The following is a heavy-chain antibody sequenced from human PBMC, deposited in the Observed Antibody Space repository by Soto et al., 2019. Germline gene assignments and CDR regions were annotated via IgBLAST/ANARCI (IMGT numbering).Heavy chain of an antibody. J-gene: IGHJ5*02. CDR2: IDGGGYT. CDR3: ARGGGSAYVTPPISNWFDP. V-gene: IGHV3-53*02. CDR1: GFIVSRNY. Sequence: EVQLVETGGGLIQPGGSLRLSCAASGFIVSRNYMYWVRQAPGKGLEWVSVIDGGGYTYYADSVKGRFTISRDNSKNTLHLQMNSLRVEDSAVYYCARGGGSAYVTPPISNWFDPWGQGTLVTVSS. D-gene: IGHD3-22*01.